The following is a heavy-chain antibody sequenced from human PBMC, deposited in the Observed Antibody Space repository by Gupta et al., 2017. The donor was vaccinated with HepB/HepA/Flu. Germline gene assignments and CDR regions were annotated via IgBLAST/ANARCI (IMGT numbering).Heavy chain of an antibody. Sequence: EVQVLESGGGLVQPGESLRLSCVVSGFPFSSYAMAWVRQPPGKGLEWVSAISDNSVSTYFEDSVKGRFTISIDNSKNTLYLQMNSLRAEDTAVYYCANGRTTTGYLSFDYWGPGTLVTVSS. V-gene: IGHV3-23*01. CDR1: GFPFSSYA. D-gene: IGHD3-9*01. CDR2: ISDNSVST. CDR3: ANGRTTTGYLSFDY. J-gene: IGHJ4*02.